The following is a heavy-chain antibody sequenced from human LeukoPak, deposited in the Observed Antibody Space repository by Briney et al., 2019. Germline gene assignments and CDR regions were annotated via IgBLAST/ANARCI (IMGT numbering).Heavy chain of an antibody. CDR3: ARVLSSGYSDY. J-gene: IGHJ4*02. Sequence: SETLSLTCTVSGGSVSSGSYYWSWIRQPPGRGLEWIGYIYCSGSTKYNPSLKSRVTISVDTSKNQFSLKLSSVTAADTAVYYCARVLSSGYSDYWGQGTLVTVSS. D-gene: IGHD3-22*01. V-gene: IGHV4-61*01. CDR2: IYCSGST. CDR1: GGSVSSGSYY.